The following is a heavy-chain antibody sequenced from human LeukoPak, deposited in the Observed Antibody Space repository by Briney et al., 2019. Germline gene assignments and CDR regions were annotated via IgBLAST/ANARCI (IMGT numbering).Heavy chain of an antibody. CDR3: ARVSRGVVVVPAAIPTYYFDY. Sequence: ASVKVPCKASGYTFTGYYMHWVRQAPGQGLEWMGWINPNSGGTNYAQKFQGRVTMTRDTSISTAYMELSRLRSDDTAVYYCARVSRGVVVVPAAIPTYYFDYWGQGTLVTVSS. D-gene: IGHD2-2*01. CDR2: INPNSGGT. CDR1: GYTFTGYY. V-gene: IGHV1-2*02. J-gene: IGHJ4*02.